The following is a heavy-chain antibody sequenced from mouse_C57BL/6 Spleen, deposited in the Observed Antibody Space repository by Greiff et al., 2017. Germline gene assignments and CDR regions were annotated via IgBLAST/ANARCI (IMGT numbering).Heavy chain of an antibody. CDR1: GYTFTSYW. Sequence: VQLQQPGAELVKPGASVKLSCKASGYTFTSYWMHWVKQRPGQGLEWIGMIHPNSGSTNYNEKFKGQATLTVDKSSSTAYMQHSSLTSEDSAVYYCARSASTTVVGDAMDYWGRGTSVTASS. CDR3: ARSASTTVVGDAMDY. CDR2: IHPNSGST. V-gene: IGHV1-64*01. D-gene: IGHD1-1*01. J-gene: IGHJ4*01.